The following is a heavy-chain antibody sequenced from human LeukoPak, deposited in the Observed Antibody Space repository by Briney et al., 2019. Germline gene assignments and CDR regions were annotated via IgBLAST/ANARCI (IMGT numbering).Heavy chain of an antibody. CDR3: ARDTGQFDP. J-gene: IGHJ5*02. CDR1: GGSFSGYY. CDR2: INHSGST. V-gene: IGHV4-34*01. D-gene: IGHD1-1*01. Sequence: PSETLSLTCAVYGGSFSGYYWSWIRQPPGKGLEWIGEINHSGSTNYNPSLKSRVTMSVDTSKNQFSLKLTSVTAADTAVYYCARDTGQFDPWGQGTLVTVSS.